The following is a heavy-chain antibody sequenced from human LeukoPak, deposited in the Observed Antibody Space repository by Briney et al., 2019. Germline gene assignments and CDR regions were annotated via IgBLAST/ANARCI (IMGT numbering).Heavy chain of an antibody. D-gene: IGHD3-10*01. V-gene: IGHV3-23*01. CDR2: ISGIGGST. CDR1: RFTLSSYA. J-gene: IGHJ4*02. Sequence: GGSLRLSCAPSRFTLSSYAMSWVLEAPGKGLECVSAISGIGGSTYYADSVKGRFTISRDNSKNTLYLQMNSLRAEDTAVYYCAKDGRGLLWFGELLGGWYYFDYWGQGTLVTVSS. CDR3: AKDGRGLLWFGELLGGWYYFDY.